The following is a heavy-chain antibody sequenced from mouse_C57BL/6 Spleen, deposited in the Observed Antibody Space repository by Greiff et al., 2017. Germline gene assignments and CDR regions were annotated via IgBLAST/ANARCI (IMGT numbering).Heavy chain of an antibody. CDR3: ARGNYAYYFDY. Sequence: QVQLQQPGAELVKPGASVKLSCKASGYTFTSYLMHWVKQRPGQGLEWIGMIHPDSGSTNYNEKFKSKATLTVDKSSSTAYMQLSSLTSEDSAVYARARGNYAYYFDYWGQGTTLTVSS. CDR1: GYTFTSYL. J-gene: IGHJ2*01. CDR2: IHPDSGST. V-gene: IGHV1-64*01. D-gene: IGHD1-1*01.